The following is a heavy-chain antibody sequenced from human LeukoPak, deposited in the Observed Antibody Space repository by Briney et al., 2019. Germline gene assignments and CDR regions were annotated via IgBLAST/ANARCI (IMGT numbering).Heavy chain of an antibody. D-gene: IGHD2-15*01. J-gene: IGHJ4*02. V-gene: IGHV4-59*01. Sequence: KSSETLSLTCTVSGGSISSYYWSWIRQPPGKGLEWIGYIYYSGSTNYNPSLKSRVTISVDTSKNQFSLKLTSVTAADTAVYYCARFRGRSAYYLDYWGQGTLVTVSS. CDR1: GGSISSYY. CDR3: ARFRGRSAYYLDY. CDR2: IYYSGST.